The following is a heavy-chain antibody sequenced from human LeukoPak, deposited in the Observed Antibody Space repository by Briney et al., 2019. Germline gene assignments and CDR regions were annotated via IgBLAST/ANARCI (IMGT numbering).Heavy chain of an antibody. CDR3: ARDLWCGADCYGTFDI. D-gene: IGHD2-21*02. J-gene: IGHJ3*02. CDR1: GFIFSNYG. V-gene: IGHV3-33*01. Sequence: GGSLRLSCAASGFIFSNYGMHWVRQAPGKGLEWVALTWYDESNKYYADSVKGRFTISRDNSKNTLYLQMNSLRAEDTAIYYCARDLWCGADCYGTFDIWGQGTMVSVSS. CDR2: TWYDESNK.